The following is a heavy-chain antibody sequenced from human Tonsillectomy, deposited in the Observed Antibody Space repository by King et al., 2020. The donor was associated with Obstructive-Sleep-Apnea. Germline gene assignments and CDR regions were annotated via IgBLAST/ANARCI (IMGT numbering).Heavy chain of an antibody. CDR2: IKQDGREK. J-gene: IGHJ4*02. CDR3: ARGGAAMGGEFDY. Sequence: VQLVESGGGLVQPGGSLRLSCAASGFTFNNYWINWVRQAPGKGLEWVANIKQDGREKYYVDSVKGRFTISRDNVKNSLYLQMNRLRAEDTAVYYCARGGAAMGGEFDYWGQGTLVTVSS. V-gene: IGHV3-7*03. CDR1: GFTFNNYW. D-gene: IGHD2-2*01.